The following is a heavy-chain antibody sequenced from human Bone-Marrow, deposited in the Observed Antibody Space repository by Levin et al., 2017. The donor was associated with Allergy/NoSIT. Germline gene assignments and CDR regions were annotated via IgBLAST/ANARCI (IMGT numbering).Heavy chain of an antibody. V-gene: IGHV3-48*01. D-gene: IGHD3/OR15-3a*01. CDR3: ARWTAPYYFDY. J-gene: IGHJ4*02. CDR2: ISSGSSTK. CDR1: GFTFSSYS. Sequence: GGSLRLCCAASGFTFSSYSMNWVRQAPGKGLEWVSYISSGSSTKYYADSVKGRFTISRDNAKNSLYLQMNSLRAEDTAVYYCARWTAPYYFDYWGQGTLVTVSS.